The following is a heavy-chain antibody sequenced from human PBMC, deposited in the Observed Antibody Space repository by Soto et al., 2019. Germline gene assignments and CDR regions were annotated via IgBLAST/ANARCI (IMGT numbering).Heavy chain of an antibody. V-gene: IGHV3-23*01. Sequence: EVPLLESGGGLVQPGGSLRLSCAASGFTFSSYAMSWLRQAPGQGLEWVSASSGSGGSTYHADSVKGRFTISRDNSKNTRYLQMNRLRAEDTAVYYCAKDRQASGSYYYGMDVWGQGTTVTVSS. CDR1: GFTFSSYA. D-gene: IGHD1-26*01. J-gene: IGHJ6*02. CDR2: SSGSGGST. CDR3: AKDRQASGSYYYGMDV.